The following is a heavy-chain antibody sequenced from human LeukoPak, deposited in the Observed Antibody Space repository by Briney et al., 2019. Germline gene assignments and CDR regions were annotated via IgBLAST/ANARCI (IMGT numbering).Heavy chain of an antibody. Sequence: LSGGSLRLSCAASGFTVTNAWMNWVRQAPGKGLEWVSGISGGDYTEHADSVKGRFTISRDNSKNTLYLQMNTLRVEDTALYYCAKSRNFYYYFMEVSGRGTRVTISS. J-gene: IGHJ6*03. V-gene: IGHV3-53*01. CDR1: GFTVTNAW. CDR3: AKSRNFYYYFMEV. CDR2: ISGGDYT.